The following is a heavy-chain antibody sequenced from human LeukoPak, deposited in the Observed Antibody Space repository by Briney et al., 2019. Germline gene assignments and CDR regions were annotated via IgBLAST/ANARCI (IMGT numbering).Heavy chain of an antibody. CDR1: GYSISSGYY. J-gene: IGHJ4*02. V-gene: IGHV4-38-2*01. CDR2: IYHSGST. D-gene: IGHD5-12*01. Sequence: KPSETLSLTCAVSGYSISSGYYWGWIRQPPGKGLEWIGSIYHSGSTYYNPSLKSRVTISVDTSKNQFSLNLSSVTAADTAVYYRVSSYGGYVLDYWGQGTLVIVSS. CDR3: VSSYGGYVLDY.